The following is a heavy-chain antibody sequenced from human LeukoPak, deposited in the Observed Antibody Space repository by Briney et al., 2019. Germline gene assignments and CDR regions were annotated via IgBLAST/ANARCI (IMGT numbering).Heavy chain of an antibody. J-gene: IGHJ4*02. CDR3: TRGTPTTRDFDY. D-gene: IGHD4-11*01. V-gene: IGHV3-9*01. Sequence: GGSLRLSCAASGFTFDDYAVHWVRQAPGKGLEWVSGISWNSGDIGYADSVQGRFTISRDNAKNSLYLQMNSLRAEDTAVYYCTRGTPTTRDFDYWGQGTLVTVSS. CDR2: ISWNSGDI. CDR1: GFTFDDYA.